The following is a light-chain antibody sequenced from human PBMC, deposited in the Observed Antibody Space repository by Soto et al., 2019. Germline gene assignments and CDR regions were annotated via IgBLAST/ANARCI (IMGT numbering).Light chain of an antibody. CDR2: AAS. CDR1: QGIRND. Sequence: AIQMNQSPSSLSASVEDRVTITCRASQGIRNDLGWYQQKPGKAPKLLIYAASSLQSGVPSRFSGSGSGTDFTLAISSLQPEDSATYYCLQDINYPWTFGQGTKVDI. CDR3: LQDINYPWT. J-gene: IGKJ1*01. V-gene: IGKV1-6*01.